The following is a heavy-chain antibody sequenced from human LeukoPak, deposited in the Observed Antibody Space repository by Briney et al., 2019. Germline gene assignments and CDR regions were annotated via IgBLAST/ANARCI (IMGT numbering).Heavy chain of an antibody. CDR1: GFTVSNNF. V-gene: IGHV3-66*01. Sequence: GGSLRLSCAASGFTVSNNFMTWVRQSPGKGLEYVSVIYAGSVTYYADSVKGRFTISRDNAKNSLYLQMNSLRAEDTAVYYCARAGGGSTVTSYYYYGMDVWGQGTTVTVSS. CDR3: ARAGGGSTVTSYYYYGMDV. J-gene: IGHJ6*02. D-gene: IGHD4-17*01. CDR2: IYAGSVT.